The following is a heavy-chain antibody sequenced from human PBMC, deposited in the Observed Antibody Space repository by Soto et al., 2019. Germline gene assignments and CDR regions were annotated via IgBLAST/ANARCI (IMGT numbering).Heavy chain of an antibody. D-gene: IGHD3-16*01. CDR3: TRDFMHGPI. V-gene: IGHV3-74*01. J-gene: IGHJ4*02. CDR1: GFTFSSYW. CDR2: INTDGSVR. Sequence: EEQLVESGGGLVQPGGSLRLSCAASGFTFSSYWMHWVRQAPGKGLMWVSRINTDGSVRDYADSVEGRFTISRDNAKNTLNLQINSLRAQDTAVYYCTRDFMHGPIWGQGTLVTVSS.